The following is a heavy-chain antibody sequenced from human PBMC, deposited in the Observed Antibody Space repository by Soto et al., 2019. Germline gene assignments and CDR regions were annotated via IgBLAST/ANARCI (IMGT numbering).Heavy chain of an antibody. CDR3: ANWGKSGSDY. J-gene: IGHJ4*02. V-gene: IGHV3-23*01. Sequence: EVQLLESGGGLVQPGGSLRLSCAASGFTFSLFAMSWVRQAPGKGLEWVSGISGSAGTTYYTDSLKGRFTISRDNSKNTLYLQMNSLRAEDTAVYYCANWGKSGSDYWCQGTLVTVSS. CDR2: ISGSAGTT. D-gene: IGHD3-16*01. CDR1: GFTFSLFA.